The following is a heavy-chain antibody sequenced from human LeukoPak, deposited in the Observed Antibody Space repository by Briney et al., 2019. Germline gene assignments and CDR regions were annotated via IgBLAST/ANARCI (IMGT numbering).Heavy chain of an antibody. CDR2: ISGSGYNT. CDR3: AKHSGSYFVYYFDC. CDR1: GFTFSSYG. D-gene: IGHD1-26*01. J-gene: IGHJ4*02. Sequence: GGSLRLSCGVSGFTFSSYGMTWVRQAPGKGLEWVSVISGSGYNTDYADPVKSRFTISRDNYRLYLPMNSLRPEDTAVYYCAKHSGSYFVYYFDCWGQGTLVTVSS. V-gene: IGHV3-23*01.